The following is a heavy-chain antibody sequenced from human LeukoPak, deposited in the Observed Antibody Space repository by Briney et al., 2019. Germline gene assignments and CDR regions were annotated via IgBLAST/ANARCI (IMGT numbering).Heavy chain of an antibody. CDR2: ISYDGSNK. V-gene: IGHV3-30*18. D-gene: IGHD1-26*01. Sequence: GSLRLSCAASGFTFSSYGMHWVRQAPGKGLGWVAVISYDGSNKYYADSVKGRFTISRDNSKNTLYLQMNSLRAEDTAVYYCAKAWGLLNYFDYWGQGTLVTVSS. CDR1: GFTFSSYG. J-gene: IGHJ4*02. CDR3: AKAWGLLNYFDY.